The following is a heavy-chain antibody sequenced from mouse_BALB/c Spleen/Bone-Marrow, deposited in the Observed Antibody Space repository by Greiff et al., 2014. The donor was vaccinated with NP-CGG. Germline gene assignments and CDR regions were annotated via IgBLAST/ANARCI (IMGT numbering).Heavy chain of an antibody. J-gene: IGHJ3*01. V-gene: IGHV2-6-7*01. CDR3: ARGGGSPFAY. CDR2: IWVDGST. Sequence: VQLQQSGPGLVAPSQSPSITCTVSGFSLTGYGVNWVRQPPGKGLEWLGIIWVDGSTDYNSALKSRLSISKDNSKSQVFLKMNSLQIDDTARYYCARGGGSPFAYWGQGTLVTVSA. D-gene: IGHD1-1*02. CDR1: GFSLTGYG.